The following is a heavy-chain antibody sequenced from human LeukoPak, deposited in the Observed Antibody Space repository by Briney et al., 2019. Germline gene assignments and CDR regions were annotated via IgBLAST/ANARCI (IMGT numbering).Heavy chain of an antibody. Sequence: PSETLSLTCTVSGGSISSYYWSWIRQPPGKGLEWIGYIYYSGSTNYNPSLKSRVTISVDTSKNQFSLKLSSVTAADTAVYYCARGYCDWLPLNDAFDIWGQGTMVTVSS. CDR1: GGSISSYY. CDR2: IYYSGST. V-gene: IGHV4-59*01. D-gene: IGHD3-9*01. J-gene: IGHJ3*02. CDR3: ARGYCDWLPLNDAFDI.